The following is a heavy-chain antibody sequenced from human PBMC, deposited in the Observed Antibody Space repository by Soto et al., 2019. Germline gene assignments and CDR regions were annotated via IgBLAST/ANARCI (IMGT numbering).Heavy chain of an antibody. D-gene: IGHD5-18*01. J-gene: IGHJ5*02. Sequence: QVQLVESGGGVVQPGRSLRLSCAASGFRFSSYGLHWVRQAPGKGLEWVAIISYDGSNQYYADSVKGRFTISRDNSKNTLHLQMNSLRTEDTAVYYCSKDYSDGSGGVDSWGQGILVTVSS. CDR1: GFRFSSYG. CDR3: SKDYSDGSGGVDS. V-gene: IGHV3-30*18. CDR2: ISYDGSNQ.